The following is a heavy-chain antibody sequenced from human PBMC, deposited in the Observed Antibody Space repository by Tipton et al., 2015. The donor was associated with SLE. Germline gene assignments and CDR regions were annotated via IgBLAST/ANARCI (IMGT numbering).Heavy chain of an antibody. CDR3: ARGMKVAGTYYFDY. J-gene: IGHJ4*02. V-gene: IGHV4-59*12. Sequence: TLSLTCTVSGGDISNYYWTWIRQPPGKGLEWIGYVYYSGSTNYNPSLRSRATISVDTSKNQFSLKLSSVTAADTAVYYCARGMKVAGTYYFDYWGQGTLVTVSS. D-gene: IGHD6-19*01. CDR2: VYYSGST. CDR1: GGDISNYY.